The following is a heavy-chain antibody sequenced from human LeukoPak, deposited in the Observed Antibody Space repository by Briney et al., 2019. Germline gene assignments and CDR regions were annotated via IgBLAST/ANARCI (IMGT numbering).Heavy chain of an antibody. CDR1: GFTFSSYS. CDR3: ARVFSSGWAAEYFQH. V-gene: IGHV3-21*03. CDR2: ITSSSSYI. J-gene: IGHJ1*01. D-gene: IGHD6-19*01. Sequence: GGSLRLSCAASGFTFSSYSTNWVRQAPGRGLEWVSSITSSSSYIYYADSVKGRFTISRDNAKNSLYLQMNSLRAEDTAVYYCARVFSSGWAAEYFQHWGQGTLVTVSS.